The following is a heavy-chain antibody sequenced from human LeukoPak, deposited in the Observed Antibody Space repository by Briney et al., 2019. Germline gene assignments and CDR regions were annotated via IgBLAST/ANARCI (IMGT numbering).Heavy chain of an antibody. D-gene: IGHD6-6*01. V-gene: IGHV4-59*08. CDR2: VYYSGVT. J-gene: IGHJ4*02. Sequence: SETLSLTCTVSGGSTGSDYWSWIRQPPGKGLEWIAYVYYSGVTSYNPSLKSRVAISIDTSKNQFSLNLSSVTAADTAVYYCARLLVKSVLNAQPDYWGQGTLVTVSS. CDR3: ARLLVKSVLNAQPDY. CDR1: GGSTGSDY.